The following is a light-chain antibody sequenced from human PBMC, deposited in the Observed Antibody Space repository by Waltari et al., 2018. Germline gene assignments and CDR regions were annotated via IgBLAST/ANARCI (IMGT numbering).Light chain of an antibody. J-gene: IGLJ1*01. CDR2: DVS. V-gene: IGLV2-14*03. CDR3: SSYTSSNTLG. Sequence: QSALTQPASVSGSPGQSITISCTGTSSDVGGYHYLSWYQQHPGKAPKLMIYDVSNRPSGVSNRFSGSKSGNTASLTISGLQAEDEADYYCSSYTSSNTLGFGTGTKVTVL. CDR1: SSDVGGYHY.